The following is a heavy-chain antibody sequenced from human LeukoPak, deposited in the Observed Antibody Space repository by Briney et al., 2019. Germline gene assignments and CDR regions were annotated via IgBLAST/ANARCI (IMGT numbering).Heavy chain of an antibody. CDR1: GFTFSSYS. CDR3: ARDSGPLYGSGSYPFDY. V-gene: IGHV3-21*01. J-gene: IGHJ4*02. Sequence: GGSLRLSCAASGFTFSSYSMNWVRHAPGKGLEWVSSISSSSSYIYYADSVKGRFTISRDNAKNSLYLQMNSLRAEDTAVYYCARDSGPLYGSGSYPFDYWGQGTLVTVSS. CDR2: ISSSSSYI. D-gene: IGHD3-10*01.